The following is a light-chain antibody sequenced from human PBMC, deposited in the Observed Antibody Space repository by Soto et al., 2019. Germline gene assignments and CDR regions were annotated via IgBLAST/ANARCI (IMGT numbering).Light chain of an antibody. V-gene: IGKV3-20*01. CDR2: GAS. Sequence: EIVLTQSPGTLSFSPGERATLSCRASQSVSISYLSWYQQKPGQAPRLLIYGASSRATGIPDRFSGSGSGTDFTLTIGSLQPEDVATYYCQKYNNVPFTFGGGTKVDIK. J-gene: IGKJ4*01. CDR3: QKYNNVPFT. CDR1: QSVSISY.